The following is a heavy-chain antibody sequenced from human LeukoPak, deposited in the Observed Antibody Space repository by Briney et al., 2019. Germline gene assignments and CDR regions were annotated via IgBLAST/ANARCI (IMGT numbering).Heavy chain of an antibody. CDR2: VFNGGST. Sequence: SETLSLTCTVSGGSITSHFWSWIRQPPGQGLEWIGYVFNGGSTNYNPSLRSRVTMSLDPSRDQFSLRLSSVTAADTAIYYCASRPAGSTWYGVFDYWSQGTLVTVSS. J-gene: IGHJ4*02. CDR3: ASRPAGSTWYGVFDY. CDR1: GGSITSHF. D-gene: IGHD6-13*01. V-gene: IGHV4-59*11.